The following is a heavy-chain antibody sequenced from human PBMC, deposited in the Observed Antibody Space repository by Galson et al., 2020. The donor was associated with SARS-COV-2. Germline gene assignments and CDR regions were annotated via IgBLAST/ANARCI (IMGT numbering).Heavy chain of an antibody. CDR2: ISNSGNT. V-gene: IGHV4-59*13. Sequence: SETLSLTCTVSGGSISSYYWGWIRQTPPKGLEWIGYISNSGNTNYSPSLKSRLTISRDTSQNQISLKLSSVTAADTAMYYCATIHYTTSWHHFAYWGQGILVTVSS. CDR1: GGSISSYY. D-gene: IGHD3-3*01. J-gene: IGHJ4*02. CDR3: ATIHYTTSWHHFAY.